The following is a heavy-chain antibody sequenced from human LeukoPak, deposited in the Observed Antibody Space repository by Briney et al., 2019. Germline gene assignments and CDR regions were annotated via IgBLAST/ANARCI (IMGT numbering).Heavy chain of an antibody. J-gene: IGHJ6*03. CDR2: INNDSSSA. Sequence: GGSLGLSCAASGFTFSSYWMHWVRQTPGKGLIYISRINNDSSSANYADSVKGRFTISRDNSKNTLFLEINSLRAEDTAVYYCAKNGDRGAFCSGGTCYPYYYYYMDVWGKGTTVTISS. D-gene: IGHD2-15*01. CDR3: AKNGDRGAFCSGGTCYPYYYYYMDV. V-gene: IGHV3-74*01. CDR1: GFTFSSYW.